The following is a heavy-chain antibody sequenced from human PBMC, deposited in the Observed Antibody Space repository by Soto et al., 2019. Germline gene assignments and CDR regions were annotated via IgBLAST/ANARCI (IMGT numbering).Heavy chain of an antibody. Sequence: ASVKVSCKASGYTFTSYYMHWVRQAPGQGLEWMGMTNPSGGSTSYAQKFQGRVTMTRDTSTSTVYMELSSLRSEDTAVYYCARDQATYGMDVWGQGTTVTVSS. CDR2: TNPSGGST. V-gene: IGHV1-46*01. D-gene: IGHD1-26*01. CDR3: ARDQATYGMDV. J-gene: IGHJ6*02. CDR1: GYTFTSYY.